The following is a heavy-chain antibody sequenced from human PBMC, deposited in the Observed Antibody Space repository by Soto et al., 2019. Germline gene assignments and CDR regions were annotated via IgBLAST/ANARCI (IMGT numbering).Heavy chain of an antibody. J-gene: IGHJ6*02. CDR1: GFTFGDYA. Sequence: SCKASGFTFGDYAMSWVRQAPGKGLEWVGFIRSKAYGGTTEYAASVKGRFTISRDDSKSIAYLQMNSLKTEDTAVYYCTRDPASIQLWPGNPYYYGMDVWGQGTTVTVSS. CDR2: IRSKAYGGTT. CDR3: TRDPASIQLWPGNPYYYGMDV. D-gene: IGHD5-18*01. V-gene: IGHV3-49*04.